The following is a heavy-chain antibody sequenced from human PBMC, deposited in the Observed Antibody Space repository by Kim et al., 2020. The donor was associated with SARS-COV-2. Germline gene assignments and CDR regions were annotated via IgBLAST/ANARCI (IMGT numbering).Heavy chain of an antibody. D-gene: IGHD2-8*01. Sequence: ASVKVSCKAFGYTFTSYYIHWVRKAPGQGLEWMGIINPAAGSTSYAQKFQGRVTMTRDTSTNTVYMELSSLRSDDTAVYYCARKVGYCTNGVCYGDCWGQGTLVTVSS. CDR3: ARKVGYCTNGVCYGDC. CDR2: INPAAGST. CDR1: GYTFTSYY. J-gene: IGHJ4*02. V-gene: IGHV1-46*01.